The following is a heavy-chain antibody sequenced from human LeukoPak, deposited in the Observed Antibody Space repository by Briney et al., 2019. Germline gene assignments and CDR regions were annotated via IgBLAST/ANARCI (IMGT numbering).Heavy chain of an antibody. CDR1: GYSISSGYY. CDR3: ARATPHDYSNPWGYMDV. Sequence: SETLSLTCAVSGYSISSGYYWGWIRQPPRKGLEWTGIIYYSGSTNYNPSLKSRVTISVDTSKNQFSLKLSSVTAADTAVYYCARATPHDYSNPWGYMDVWGKGTTVTVSS. V-gene: IGHV4-38-2*01. CDR2: IYYSGST. J-gene: IGHJ6*03. D-gene: IGHD4-11*01.